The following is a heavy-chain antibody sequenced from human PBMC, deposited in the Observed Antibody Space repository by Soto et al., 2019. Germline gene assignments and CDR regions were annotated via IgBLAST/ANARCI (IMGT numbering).Heavy chain of an antibody. J-gene: IGHJ6*02. CDR1: GYTFTGYY. D-gene: IGHD4-17*01. CDR2: INPNSGGT. V-gene: IGHV1-2*04. CDR3: ASSYSSLSYGDSFGYGMDV. Sequence: ASVKVSCKASGYTFTGYYMHWVRQAPGQGLEWMGWINPNSGGTNYAQKFQGWVTMTRDTSISTAYMELSRLRSDDTAVYYCASSYSSLSYGDSFGYGMDVWGQGTTVTVSS.